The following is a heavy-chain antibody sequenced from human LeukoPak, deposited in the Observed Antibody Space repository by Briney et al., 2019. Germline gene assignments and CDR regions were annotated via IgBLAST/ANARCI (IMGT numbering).Heavy chain of an antibody. Sequence: ASVKVSCKSSGYTFTSYGISWVRQAPGQGLEWMGWISAYNGNTNYAQKLQGRVTMTTDTSTSTAYMELRSLRSDDTAVYYCARDPPYYYGSGSYNPRLFDYWGQGTLVTVSS. CDR3: ARDPPYYYGSGSYNPRLFDY. V-gene: IGHV1-18*01. J-gene: IGHJ4*02. D-gene: IGHD3-10*01. CDR1: GYTFTSYG. CDR2: ISAYNGNT.